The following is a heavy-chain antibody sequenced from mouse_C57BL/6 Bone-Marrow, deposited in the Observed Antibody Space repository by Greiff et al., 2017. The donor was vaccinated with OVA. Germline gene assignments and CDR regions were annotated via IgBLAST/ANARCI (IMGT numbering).Heavy chain of an antibody. D-gene: IGHD1-1*01. CDR1: GYSITSGYY. V-gene: IGHV3-6*01. CDR3: ASLYGSSEYYFDY. J-gene: IGHJ2*01. CDR2: ISYDGSN. Sequence: VHLVESGPGLVKPSQSLSLACSVTGYSITSGYYWNWIRQFPGNKLEWMGYISYDGSNNYNPSLKNRISITRDTSKNQFFLKLNSVTTEDTATYYCASLYGSSEYYFDYWGQGTTLTVSS.